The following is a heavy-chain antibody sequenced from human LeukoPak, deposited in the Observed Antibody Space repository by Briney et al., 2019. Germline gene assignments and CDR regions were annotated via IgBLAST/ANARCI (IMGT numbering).Heavy chain of an antibody. Sequence: ASVKVSCKASGYTFTSYYMHWVRQARGQGLEWMGIINPSGGSTSYAQKFQGRVTMTRDTSITTAYMEMSRLRSDDTALYYCARSPHILTGENFDYWGQGTLVTVSS. V-gene: IGHV1-46*01. CDR3: ARSPHILTGENFDY. D-gene: IGHD3-9*01. J-gene: IGHJ4*02. CDR2: INPSGGST. CDR1: GYTFTSYY.